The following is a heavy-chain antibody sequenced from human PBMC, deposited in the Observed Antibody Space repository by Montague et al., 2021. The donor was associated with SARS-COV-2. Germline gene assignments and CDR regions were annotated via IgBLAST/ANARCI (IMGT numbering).Heavy chain of an antibody. CDR2: IYYRYKWYS. Sequence: CAISGDSVSSNRVGWSWIRQSPPTGPEWLGRIYYRYKWYSDYAPSVRGRLTVNPDASKNEFSLELNYVTPEDTAVYYCVRYSGWFYFDFWGQGTLVTVSS. V-gene: IGHV6-1*01. CDR1: GDSVSSNRVG. D-gene: IGHD6-19*01. J-gene: IGHJ4*02. CDR3: VRYSGWFYFDF.